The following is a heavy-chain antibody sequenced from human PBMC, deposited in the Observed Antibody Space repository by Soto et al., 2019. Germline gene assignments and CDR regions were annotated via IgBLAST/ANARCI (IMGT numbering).Heavy chain of an antibody. CDR2: MNPNSGNT. J-gene: IGHJ5*02. V-gene: IGHV1-8*01. CDR1: GYTFTSYD. Sequence: GASVKVSCKASGYTFTSYDINWVRQATGQGLEWMGWMNPNSGNTGYAQKFQGRVTMTRNTSISTAYMELSSLRSEDTAVYYCARSTILGNWLDPWGQGTLVTVSS. CDR3: ARSTILGNWLDP. D-gene: IGHD2-2*01.